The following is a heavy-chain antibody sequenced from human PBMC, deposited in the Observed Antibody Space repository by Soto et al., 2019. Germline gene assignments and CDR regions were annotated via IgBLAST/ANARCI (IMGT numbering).Heavy chain of an antibody. Sequence: PSETLSLTCIVSGDSISNYYWSWIRQPPGKGLEWIGYIYYSGNTNSNPSLKSRVTMSVDTSKNQFSLKLSSLTAADTALYYCAGGSDGWGIDYWGQGALVTVSS. J-gene: IGHJ4*02. D-gene: IGHD7-27*01. V-gene: IGHV4-59*01. CDR1: GDSISNYY. CDR2: IYYSGNT. CDR3: AGGSDGWGIDY.